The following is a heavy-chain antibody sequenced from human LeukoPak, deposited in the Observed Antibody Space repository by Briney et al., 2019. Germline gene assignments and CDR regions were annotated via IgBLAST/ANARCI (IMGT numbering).Heavy chain of an antibody. CDR1: GFAFSSYA. Sequence: GSLRLSCAASGFAFSSYAMTWVRQAPGRGLEWVSAVTGSGGSSYYADSVNGRFTMSRDNSKNTVDLQMNSLRVEDTAVYYCAKAASLTGYYFDNWGQGTLVIVSS. D-gene: IGHD3-9*01. J-gene: IGHJ4*02. V-gene: IGHV3-23*01. CDR2: VTGSGGSS. CDR3: AKAASLTGYYFDN.